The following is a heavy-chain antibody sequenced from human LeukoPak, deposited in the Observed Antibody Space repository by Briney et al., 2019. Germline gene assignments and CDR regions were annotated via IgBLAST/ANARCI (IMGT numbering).Heavy chain of an antibody. V-gene: IGHV3-23*01. Sequence: GGSLRLSCAASGFTFSSYAMSWVRQAPGTGLEWVSAISGSGGSTYYADSVKGRFTISRDNSKNTLYLQMNSLRAEDTAVYYCAKGTVWFGELLYPDYWGQGTLVTVSS. CDR2: ISGSGGST. J-gene: IGHJ4*02. CDR3: AKGTVWFGELLYPDY. CDR1: GFTFSSYA. D-gene: IGHD3-10*01.